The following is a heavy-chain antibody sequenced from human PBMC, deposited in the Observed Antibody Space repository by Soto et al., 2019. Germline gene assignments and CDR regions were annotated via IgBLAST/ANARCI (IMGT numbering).Heavy chain of an antibody. Sequence: QVQLVQSGAEVKKPGASVKVSCKASGYTFTSYAMHWVRQAPGQRLEWMGWINAGNGNTKYSQKFQGRVTITSDTPASTACLELSSLSSEATAVYYCACVRGGWYWLDYWGQGTLVTVSS. CDR3: ACVRGGWYWLDY. CDR1: GYTFTSYA. V-gene: IGHV1-3*01. J-gene: IGHJ4*02. D-gene: IGHD6-19*01. CDR2: INAGNGNT.